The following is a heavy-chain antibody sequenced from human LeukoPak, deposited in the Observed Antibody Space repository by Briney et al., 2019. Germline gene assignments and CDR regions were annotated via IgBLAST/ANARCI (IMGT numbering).Heavy chain of an antibody. J-gene: IGHJ6*02. CDR3: ARGGGSYYYYGMDV. V-gene: IGHV1-8*01. D-gene: IGHD1-26*01. CDR2: MNPNSGNT. CDR1: GYTFTSYD. Sequence: ASVKVSYKASGYTFTSYDINWVRQATGQRLEWMGWMNPNSGNTGNAQKFQGRVTMTRNTSISTAYMELSILRSEDTAVYYCARGGGSYYYYGMDVWGQGTTVTVSS.